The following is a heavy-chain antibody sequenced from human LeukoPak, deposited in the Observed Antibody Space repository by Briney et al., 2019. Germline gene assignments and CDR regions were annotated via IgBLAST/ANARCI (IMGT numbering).Heavy chain of an antibody. J-gene: IGHJ5*02. V-gene: IGHV3-23*01. Sequence: GGSLRLSCAASGFTFSSYAMSWVRQAPGKGLEWVSAISGSGGSTYYADSVKGRFTISRDNSKNTLYLQMNSLRAEDTAVYYCAKDEDSSGSYSNWFDPWGQGTLVTVSS. CDR3: AKDEDSSGSYSNWFDP. D-gene: IGHD3-10*01. CDR1: GFTFSSYA. CDR2: ISGSGGST.